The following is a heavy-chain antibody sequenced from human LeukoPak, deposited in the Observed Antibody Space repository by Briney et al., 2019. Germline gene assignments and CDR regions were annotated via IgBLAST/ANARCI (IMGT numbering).Heavy chain of an antibody. V-gene: IGHV4-34*01. CDR1: GGSFSGYY. CDR2: INHSGST. Sequence: SETLSLTCAVYGGSFSGYYWSWIRQPPGKGLEWIGEINHSGSTNYNPSLKSRVTISVDTSKNQFSLKLSSVTAADTAVYYCARHPWVGYYDGSPYYFDYWGQGTLVTVSS. D-gene: IGHD3-3*01. J-gene: IGHJ4*02. CDR3: ARHPWVGYYDGSPYYFDY.